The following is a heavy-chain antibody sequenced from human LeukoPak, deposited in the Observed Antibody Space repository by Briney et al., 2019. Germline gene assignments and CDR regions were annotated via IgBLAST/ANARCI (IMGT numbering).Heavy chain of an antibody. D-gene: IGHD2-2*01. CDR3: ARRRYHSHLDY. J-gene: IGHJ4*02. CDR2: IYYSGSN. CDR1: GGSISSYY. Sequence: SETLSLTCTVSGGSISSYYWSWIRQPPGKGLEWIGYIYYSGSNNYNPSLKSRLTISVDTSKNQFSLKLSSVTAADTAVYYCARRRYHSHLDYWGEGTLAAVSS. V-gene: IGHV4-59*08.